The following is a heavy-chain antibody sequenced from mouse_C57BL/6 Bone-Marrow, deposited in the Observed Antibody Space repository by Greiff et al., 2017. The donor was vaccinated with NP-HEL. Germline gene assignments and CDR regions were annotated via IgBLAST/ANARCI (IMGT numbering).Heavy chain of an antibody. CDR1: GFTFSSYA. Sequence: EVKLMESGEGLVKPGGSLKLSCAASGFTFSSYAMSWVRQTPEKRLEWVAYISSGGDYIYYADTVKGRFTISRDNARNTLYLQMSSLKSEDTAMYYCTRVGLRRNWFAYWGQGTLVTVSA. D-gene: IGHD2-4*01. V-gene: IGHV5-9-1*02. J-gene: IGHJ3*01. CDR2: ISSGGDYI. CDR3: TRVGLRRNWFAY.